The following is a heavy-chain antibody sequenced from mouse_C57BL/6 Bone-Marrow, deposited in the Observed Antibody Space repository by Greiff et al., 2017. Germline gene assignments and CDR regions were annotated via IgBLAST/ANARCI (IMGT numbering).Heavy chain of an antibody. J-gene: IGHJ2*01. V-gene: IGHV5-2*01. CDR3: ANKSYYYGSSDFDY. CDR1: EYEFPSHD. CDR2: INSDGGST. Sequence: DVKLVESGGGLVQPGESLKLSCESNEYEFPSHDMSWVRKTPEKRLELVAAINSDGGSTNYPDPMERRFIITGDNTNKTLYLQMSSMRSEDTALYYCANKSYYYGSSDFDYWGQGTTLTVSS. D-gene: IGHD1-1*01.